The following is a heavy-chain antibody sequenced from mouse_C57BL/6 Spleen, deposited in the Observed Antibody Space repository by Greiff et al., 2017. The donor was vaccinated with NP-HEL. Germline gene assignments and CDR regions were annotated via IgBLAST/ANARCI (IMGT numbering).Heavy chain of an antibody. V-gene: IGHV1-53*01. J-gene: IGHJ4*01. CDR1: GYTFTSYW. CDR3: ARTNYDISYYAMDY. D-gene: IGHD1-1*01. Sequence: QVQLQQPGTELVKPGASVKLSCKASGYTFTSYWMHWVKQRPGQGLEWIGNINPRNGGTTYNEKFTSKATLTVDKSSSTAYMQLSSLTAEDSAVYYGARTNYDISYYAMDYWGQGTSVTVSS. CDR2: INPRNGGT.